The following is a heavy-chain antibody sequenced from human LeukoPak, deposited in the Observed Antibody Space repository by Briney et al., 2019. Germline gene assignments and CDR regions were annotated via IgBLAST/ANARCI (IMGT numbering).Heavy chain of an antibody. D-gene: IGHD7-27*01. CDR1: GFTFKSYA. CDR2: ISTAGDRT. J-gene: IGHJ4*02. CDR3: AKDGGLWVSAHWGDS. Sequence: PGGSLRLSCAASGFTFKSYAMIWVRQAPGKGLESVSSISTAGDRTYYTDSVKGRFTVSRDNSKNTLFLQMNSLRAEDTAVYYCAKDGGLWVSAHWGDSWGRGTLVTVSS. V-gene: IGHV3-23*01.